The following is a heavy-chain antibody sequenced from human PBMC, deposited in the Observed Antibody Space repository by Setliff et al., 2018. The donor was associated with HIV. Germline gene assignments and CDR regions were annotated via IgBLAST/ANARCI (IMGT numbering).Heavy chain of an antibody. Sequence: SENLSLTCTVSGDSVSSASYYWSWIRQPPGKGLEWIGYIYYSGTTKYNPSLKSRVTISVDTSKNQFSLKLSSVTAADTAVYYCASEAWTSYRSSSGYYYYYMDVWVKGTTVTVSS. CDR2: IYYSGTT. CDR3: ASEAWTSYRSSSGYYYYYMDV. CDR1: GDSVSSASYY. J-gene: IGHJ6*03. V-gene: IGHV4-61*01. D-gene: IGHD6-6*01.